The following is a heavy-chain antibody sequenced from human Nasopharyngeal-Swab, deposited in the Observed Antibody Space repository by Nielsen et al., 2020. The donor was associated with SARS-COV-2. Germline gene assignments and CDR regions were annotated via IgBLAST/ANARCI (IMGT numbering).Heavy chain of an antibody. CDR3: AKLNDFWSGYYTFDY. CDR1: GGSISSSSYY. CDR2: IYYSGST. Sequence: SETLSLTCTVSGGSISSSSYYWGWIRQPPGKGLEWSGSIYYSGSTYYNPSLKSRVTISVDTSKNQFSLKLSSVTAADTAVYYCAKLNDFWSGYYTFDYWGQGTLVTVSS. V-gene: IGHV4-39*01. D-gene: IGHD3-3*01. J-gene: IGHJ4*02.